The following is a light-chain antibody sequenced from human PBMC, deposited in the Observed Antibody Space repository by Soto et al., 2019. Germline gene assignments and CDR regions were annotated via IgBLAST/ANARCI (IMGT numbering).Light chain of an antibody. CDR1: SNDVGGYNY. CDR3: WSYAGSSTWV. Sequence: QSALTQPRSVSGSPGQSVTISCTGTSNDVGGYNYVSWYQQHPGKAPKLLISDVNKRPSGVPDRFSGSKSGNTASLIISGLQAEDEADYYCWSYAGSSTWVFGGGTKLTVL. CDR2: DVN. J-gene: IGLJ3*02. V-gene: IGLV2-11*01.